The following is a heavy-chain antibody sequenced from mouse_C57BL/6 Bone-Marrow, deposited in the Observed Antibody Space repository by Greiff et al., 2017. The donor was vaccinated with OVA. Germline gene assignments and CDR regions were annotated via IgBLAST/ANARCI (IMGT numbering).Heavy chain of an antibody. V-gene: IGHV1-20*01. CDR2: INPYNGDT. J-gene: IGHJ4*01. CDR1: GYSFTGYF. D-gene: IGHD2-5*01. CDR3: ATYYSNYVRAMDY. Sequence: DVQLQESGPELVKPGDSVKISCKASGYSFTGYFMNWVMQSHGKSLEWIGRINPYNGDTFYNQKFKGKATLTVDKSSSTAHMELRSLTSEDSAVYYCATYYSNYVRAMDYWGQGTSVTVSS.